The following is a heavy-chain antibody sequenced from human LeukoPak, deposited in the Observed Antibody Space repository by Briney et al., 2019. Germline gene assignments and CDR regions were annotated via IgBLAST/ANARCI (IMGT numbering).Heavy chain of an antibody. CDR2: ISGSGGST. CDR1: GFTFSSYA. D-gene: IGHD6-6*01. Sequence: GGSLRLSCAASGFTFSSYAMSWVRQAPGKGLEWVSAISGSGGSTYYADSVKGRFTISRDNSKNTLYLQMNSLRAEDTAVYYCPKGDEYSSSSRFDYWGQGTLVTVSS. CDR3: PKGDEYSSSSRFDY. J-gene: IGHJ4*02. V-gene: IGHV3-23*01.